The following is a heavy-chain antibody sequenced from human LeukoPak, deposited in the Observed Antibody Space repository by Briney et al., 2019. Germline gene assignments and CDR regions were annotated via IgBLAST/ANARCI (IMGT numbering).Heavy chain of an antibody. Sequence: SETLSLTCAVYGGSFSGYYWSWIRQPPGKRLEWIGEINHSGSTNYNPSLKSRVTISVDTSKNQFSLKLSSVTAADTAVYYCARGKQWLTRFDYWGQGTLVTVSS. V-gene: IGHV4-34*01. CDR2: INHSGST. D-gene: IGHD6-19*01. CDR3: ARGKQWLTRFDY. CDR1: GGSFSGYY. J-gene: IGHJ4*02.